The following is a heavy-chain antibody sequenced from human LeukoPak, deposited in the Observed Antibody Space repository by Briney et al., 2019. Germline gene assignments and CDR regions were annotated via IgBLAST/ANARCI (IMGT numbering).Heavy chain of an antibody. J-gene: IGHJ4*02. V-gene: IGHV1-8*01. Sequence: GASVKVSCKASGYTFTSYEINWVRQATGQGLEWMGWMNPNSGNTGYAQKFQGRVTMTRNTSISTAYMELSSLRSEDTAVYYCARPIYDSSGYYRFVYYFDYWGQGTLVTVSS. D-gene: IGHD3-22*01. CDR1: GYTFTSYE. CDR3: ARPIYDSSGYYRFVYYFDY. CDR2: MNPNSGNT.